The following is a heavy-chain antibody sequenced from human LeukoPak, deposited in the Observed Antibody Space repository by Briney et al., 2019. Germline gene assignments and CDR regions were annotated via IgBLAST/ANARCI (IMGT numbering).Heavy chain of an antibody. J-gene: IGHJ5*02. CDR2: IHYTGST. V-gene: IGHV4-59*01. CDR1: GGSITSSY. Sequence: PAETLSLTCTVSGGSITSSYWSWIRQSPGKGLEWIGYIHYTGSTNYNPSLKSRVTMLIDTSKNQFSLKLSSVTAADAAVYYCARGRYSAGDNWFDPWGQGTLVTVSS. CDR3: ARGRYSAGDNWFDP. D-gene: IGHD3-9*01.